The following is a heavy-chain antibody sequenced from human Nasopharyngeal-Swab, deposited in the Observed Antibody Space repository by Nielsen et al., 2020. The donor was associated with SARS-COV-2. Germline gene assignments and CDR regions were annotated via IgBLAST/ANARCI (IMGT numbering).Heavy chain of an antibody. D-gene: IGHD2-15*01. J-gene: IGHJ4*02. CDR1: GGSFSGYY. CDR2: INHSGST. V-gene: IGHV4-34*01. CDR3: ARDVNGSPLGY. Sequence: SETLSLTCAVYGGSFSGYYWSWIRQPPGKGLEWIGEINHSGSTNYNPSLKSRVTISVDTSKNQFSLKLSSVTAADTAVYYCARDVNGSPLGYWGQGTLVTVSS.